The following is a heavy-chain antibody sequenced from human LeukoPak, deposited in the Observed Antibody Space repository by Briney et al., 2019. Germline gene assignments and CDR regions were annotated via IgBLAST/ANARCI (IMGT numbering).Heavy chain of an antibody. CDR2: IYYSGGT. V-gene: IGHV4-59*08. Sequence: PSETRSFTCTVSGGSISYYFWSWFRQSPGKGLEWIGSIYYSGGTNYNPSLKSRVTISVDTSKNQFSLELSSVTAADTAVYYCAVNSTKHTFDIWGHRTMVTVSS. D-gene: IGHD1-1*01. J-gene: IGHJ3*02. CDR1: GGSISYYF. CDR3: AVNSTKHTFDI.